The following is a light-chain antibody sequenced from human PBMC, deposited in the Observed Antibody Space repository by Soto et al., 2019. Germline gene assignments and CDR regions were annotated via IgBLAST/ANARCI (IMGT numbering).Light chain of an antibody. CDR1: SSDVGGYNY. CDR3: SSYTSSSTRI. V-gene: IGLV2-14*01. Sequence: QSVLTQPASVSGSPGQSITISCTGTSSDVGGYNYVSWYQQHPGKAPKLMIYEVSNRPSGVSNRFSGSKSGNTASLTISGLQAEDEAVYYCSSYTSSSTRIFGTGTKLTVL. J-gene: IGLJ1*01. CDR2: EVS.